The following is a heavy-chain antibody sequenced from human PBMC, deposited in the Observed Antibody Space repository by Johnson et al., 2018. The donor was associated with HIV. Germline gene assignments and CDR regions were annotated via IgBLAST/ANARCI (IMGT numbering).Heavy chain of an antibody. J-gene: IGHJ3*02. CDR3: ARTALEWLLCAFDI. CDR1: GFTFSNAW. CDR2: IKSKTDCGTT. D-gene: IGHD3-3*01. Sequence: VQLVESGVGLVKPGGSLRLSCSASGFTFSNAWMSWVRQAPGKGLEWVGRIKSKTDCGTTDYAAPVTGRFTISREDSKNTLYLQMNSLKTEDTAVYYCARTALEWLLCAFDIWGQGTMGTVSS. V-gene: IGHV3-15*01.